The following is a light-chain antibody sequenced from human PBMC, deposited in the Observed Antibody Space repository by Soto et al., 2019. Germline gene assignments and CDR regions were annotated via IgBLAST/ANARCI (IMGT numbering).Light chain of an antibody. V-gene: IGKV1-39*01. J-gene: IGKJ2*01. CDR2: AAR. CDR1: QSISRN. Sequence: DIQLTQSPSSLSPSVGDRITLSCRASQSISRNLNWYQQMPGKAPSLLIYAARDLQSGVPGRFSGSGSGTEFNLTITSLQPEDLATYYCQQSHSTPYTFGQGTKLEI. CDR3: QQSHSTPYT.